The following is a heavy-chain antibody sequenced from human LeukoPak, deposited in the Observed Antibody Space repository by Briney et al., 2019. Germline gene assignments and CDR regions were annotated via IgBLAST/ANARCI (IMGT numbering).Heavy chain of an antibody. Sequence: GGSLRLSCAASGFNVSSNYMSWVRQAPGKGLQWVSLIYIGGTTYYAASVKGRFTISRDNSKNTLYLQMNSLRAEDTAVYYCASSYYYDSSGYYYFDYWGQGTLVTVSS. J-gene: IGHJ4*02. CDR1: GFNVSSNY. V-gene: IGHV3-53*01. D-gene: IGHD3-22*01. CDR3: ASSYYYDSSGYYYFDY. CDR2: IYIGGTT.